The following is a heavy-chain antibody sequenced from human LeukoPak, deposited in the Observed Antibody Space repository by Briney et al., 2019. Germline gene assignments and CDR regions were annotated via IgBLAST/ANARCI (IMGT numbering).Heavy chain of an antibody. V-gene: IGHV3-7*03. Sequence: GGSLRLSCAASGFTFSSYWMSWVRQAPGKGLEWVANIKQDGSEKYYVDSVKGRFTISRDNAKNSLYLEMNNLRAEDTAVYYCAKARSGYAYQVEYWGQGTLVTVSS. CDR2: IKQDGSEK. J-gene: IGHJ4*02. CDR3: AKARSGYAYQVEY. D-gene: IGHD3-22*01. CDR1: GFTFSSYW.